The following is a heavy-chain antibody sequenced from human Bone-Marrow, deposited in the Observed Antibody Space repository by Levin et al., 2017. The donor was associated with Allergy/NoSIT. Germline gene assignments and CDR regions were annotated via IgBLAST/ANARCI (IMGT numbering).Heavy chain of an antibody. Sequence: ASVKVSCKASGYTFTSYAMHWVRQAPGQRLEWMGWINAGNGNTKYSQKFQGRVTITRDTSASTAYMELSSLRSEDTAVYYCARDNCSGGSCSYFDYWGQGTLVTVSS. V-gene: IGHV1-3*01. J-gene: IGHJ4*02. CDR1: GYTFTSYA. CDR2: INAGNGNT. CDR3: ARDNCSGGSCSYFDY. D-gene: IGHD2-15*01.